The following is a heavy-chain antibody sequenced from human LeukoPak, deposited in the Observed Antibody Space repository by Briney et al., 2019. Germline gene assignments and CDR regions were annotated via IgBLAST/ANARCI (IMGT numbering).Heavy chain of an antibody. CDR3: ARDGLEEYYYYMDV. CDR2: IYTSGST. V-gene: IGHV4-39*07. D-gene: IGHD1-1*01. J-gene: IGHJ6*03. CDR1: GGSISSSSYY. Sequence: SETLSLTCTVSGGSISSSSYYWGWIRQPPGKGLEWIGRIYTSGSTNYNPSLKSRVTMSVDTSKNQFSLKLSSVTAADTAVYYCARDGLEEYYYYMDVWGKGTTVTVSS.